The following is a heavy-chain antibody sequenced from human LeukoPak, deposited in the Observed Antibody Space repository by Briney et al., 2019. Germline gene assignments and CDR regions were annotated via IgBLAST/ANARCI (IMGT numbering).Heavy chain of an antibody. D-gene: IGHD3-16*01. J-gene: IGHJ3*02. CDR3: ATDSAVLTPDAGAFGI. CDR2: ISYSGST. Sequence: ASETLSLTCTVSGGSISSGGYYWSWIRQLPGKGLEWIGYISYSGSTYYNPSLKSRVTISVDTSKNQFSLKLNSVTAADTAVYFCATDSAVLTPDAGAFGIWGQGTMVTVSS. CDR1: GGSISSGGYY. V-gene: IGHV4-31*03.